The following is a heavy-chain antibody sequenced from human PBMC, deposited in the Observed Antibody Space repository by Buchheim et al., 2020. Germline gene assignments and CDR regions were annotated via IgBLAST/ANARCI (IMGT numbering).Heavy chain of an antibody. Sequence: QVQLVESGGGVVQPGRSLRLSCAASGFTFSSYGMHWVRQAPGKGLEWVAVISYDGSNKYYADSVKGRFTISRENSKNTLYLQMNSLRAEDTAVYYCAKDVSATMYYYDSSGYSAFDYWGQGTL. D-gene: IGHD3-22*01. CDR1: GFTFSSYG. CDR2: ISYDGSNK. J-gene: IGHJ4*02. CDR3: AKDVSATMYYYDSSGYSAFDY. V-gene: IGHV3-30*18.